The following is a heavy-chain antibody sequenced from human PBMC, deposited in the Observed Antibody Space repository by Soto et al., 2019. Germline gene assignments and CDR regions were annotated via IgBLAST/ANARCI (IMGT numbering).Heavy chain of an antibody. CDR3: ARVVVVIPPGYYYAMDV. V-gene: IGHV3-48*02. CDR2: ITSSSDTI. CDR1: GFTFSSFH. J-gene: IGHJ6*02. D-gene: IGHD3-22*01. Sequence: GSLRLSCAASGFTFSSFHMNWVRQAPGRGLEWVAYITSSSDTIYYSDSVKGRFTISRDNGKNSLFLQMNSLRDEDTAVYYCARVVVVIPPGYYYAMDVWGQGTTVTVSS.